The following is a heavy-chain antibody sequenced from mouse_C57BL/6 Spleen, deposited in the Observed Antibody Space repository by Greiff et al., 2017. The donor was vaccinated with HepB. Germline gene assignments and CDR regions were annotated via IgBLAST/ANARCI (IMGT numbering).Heavy chain of an antibody. D-gene: IGHD2-1*01. CDR1: GFNIKDYY. J-gene: IGHJ3*01. CDR3: TLYYGNGFAY. CDR2: IDPEDGDT. Sequence: VQLQQSGAELVRPGASVKLSCTASGFNIKDYYMHWVKQRPEQGLEWIGRIDPEDGDTEYAPKFQGRATMTADTSSNTAYLQLSSLTSEDTAVYYCTLYYGNGFAYWGQGTLVTVSA. V-gene: IGHV14-1*01.